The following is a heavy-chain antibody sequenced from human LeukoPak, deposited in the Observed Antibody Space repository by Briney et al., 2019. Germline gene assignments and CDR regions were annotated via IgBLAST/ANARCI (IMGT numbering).Heavy chain of an antibody. CDR1: GYTFTGYY. V-gene: IGHV1-2*02. CDR3: ARAGDYYDSSGYYYSRYDY. D-gene: IGHD3-22*01. Sequence: ASVKVSCKASGYTFTGYYMHWVRQAPGQGLEWMGWINPNRGGTNYAQKFQGRVTMTRDTSISTAYMELSRLRSDDTAVYYCARAGDYYDSSGYYYSRYDYWGQGTLVTVSS. J-gene: IGHJ4*02. CDR2: INPNRGGT.